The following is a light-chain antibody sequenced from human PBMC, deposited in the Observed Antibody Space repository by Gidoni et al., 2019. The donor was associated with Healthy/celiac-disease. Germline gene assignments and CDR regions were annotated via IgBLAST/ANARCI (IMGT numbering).Light chain of an antibody. V-gene: IGLV2-8*01. J-gene: IGLJ2*01. CDR3: SSYAGSNNFVV. Sequence: QSALTQPPSASGSPVQSVTISCTGTSSDVGGYNYVSWYQQHPGKAPKLMIYEVSKRPSGVPDRFSGSKSGNTASLTVSGLQAEAEADYYCSSYAGSNNFVVFGGGTKLTVL. CDR1: SSDVGGYNY. CDR2: EVS.